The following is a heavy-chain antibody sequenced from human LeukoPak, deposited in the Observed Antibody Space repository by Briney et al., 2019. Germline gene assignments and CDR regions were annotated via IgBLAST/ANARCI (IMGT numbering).Heavy chain of an antibody. J-gene: IGHJ6*02. Sequence: GGSLRLSCAASGFTFSSYTMHWVRQAPGKGLEWVSSITRTSTYIYYADSLKGRFTGSRDNAKNSLYLQMNSLRAEDTAVYYCARVGMVRGVILGYYGMDVWGQGTAVTVSS. CDR2: ITRTSTYI. D-gene: IGHD3-10*01. CDR1: GFTFSSYT. V-gene: IGHV3-21*01. CDR3: ARVGMVRGVILGYYGMDV.